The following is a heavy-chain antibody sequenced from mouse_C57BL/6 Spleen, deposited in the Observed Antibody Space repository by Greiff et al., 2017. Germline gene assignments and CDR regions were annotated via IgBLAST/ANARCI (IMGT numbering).Heavy chain of an antibody. CDR2: ISSGSSTI. V-gene: IGHV5-17*01. CDR1: GFTFSDYG. Sequence: EVNVVESGGGLVKPGGSLKLSCAASGFTFSDYGMHWVRQAPEKGLEWVAYISSGSSTIYYADTVKGRYTISRDNAKNTLFLQMTRLRSEDAAMYYCAGGGYYYYAMDYWGQGTSVTVSS. CDR3: AGGGYYYYAMDY. J-gene: IGHJ4*01. D-gene: IGHD2-3*01.